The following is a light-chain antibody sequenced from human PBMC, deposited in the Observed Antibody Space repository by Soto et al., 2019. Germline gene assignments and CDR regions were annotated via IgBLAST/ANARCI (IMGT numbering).Light chain of an antibody. CDR2: GAS. V-gene: IGKV3-20*01. J-gene: IGKJ5*01. CDR1: QSVNSR. CDR3: QHYGRSPIT. Sequence: EIVFTQSPGTLSLSPPERSTLSCRASQSVNSRLAWYQHKPGQAPRLLISGASSRATGIPDRFSGSGSATDFTLTISRLEPEDFALYYCQHYGRSPITFGQGTRLEIK.